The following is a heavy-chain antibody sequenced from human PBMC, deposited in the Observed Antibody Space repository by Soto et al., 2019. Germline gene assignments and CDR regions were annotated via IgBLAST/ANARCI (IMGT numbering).Heavy chain of an antibody. CDR3: ARETYYYGSGTVYYYNYGMDV. CDR2: IIPIFGTA. CDR1: AGTFSSYA. D-gene: IGHD3-10*01. Sequence: SVKGSCKASAGTFSSYAISWVRQAPGHGLEWMVGIIPIFGTANYEKKYQGIVTITSDEATSTAYMELSSLRSEDTAVYYCARETYYYGSGTVYYYNYGMDVWCQGTTVTAP. V-gene: IGHV1-69*13. J-gene: IGHJ6*02.